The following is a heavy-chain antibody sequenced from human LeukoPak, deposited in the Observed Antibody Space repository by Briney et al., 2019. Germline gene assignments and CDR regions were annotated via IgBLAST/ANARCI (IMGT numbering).Heavy chain of an antibody. CDR3: ARALRLWGGNSGIAFDI. CDR2: IYNSGST. Sequence: SETLSLTFTWSGGSISSYYWIWIRQPPGKGLAWLGSIYNSGSTNYNHSLKSRVTISEDMSNNQFSLKLSSVTAADTAVYYCARALRLWGGNSGIAFDIWGQGTMVTVSS. D-gene: IGHD4-23*01. J-gene: IGHJ3*02. V-gene: IGHV4-59*01. CDR1: GGSISSYY.